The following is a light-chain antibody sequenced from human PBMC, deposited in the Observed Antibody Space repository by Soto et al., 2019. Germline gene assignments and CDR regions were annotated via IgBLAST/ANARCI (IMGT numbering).Light chain of an antibody. CDR2: DAS. V-gene: IGKV1-5*01. J-gene: IGKJ1*01. Sequence: GDRVTITCWASQSISSWLAWYQQKPGKAPKLLIYDASSLESGVPSRFSGSGSGTEFTLTISSLQPDDFATYYCQQYNSYRTFGQGTKVEIK. CDR1: QSISSW. CDR3: QQYNSYRT.